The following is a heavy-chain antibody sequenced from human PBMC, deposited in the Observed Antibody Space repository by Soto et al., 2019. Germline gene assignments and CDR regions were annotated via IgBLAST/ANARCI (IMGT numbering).Heavy chain of an antibody. V-gene: IGHV4-59*01. CDR2: IYYSGST. CDR1: GGSISSYY. CDR3: ARLTGLGSGSYYNREIDY. D-gene: IGHD3-10*01. J-gene: IGHJ4*02. Sequence: SETLSLTCTVSGGSISSYYWSWIRQPPGKGLEWIGYIYYSGSTNYNPSLKSRVTISVDTSKNQFSLKLSSVTAADTAVYYCARLTGLGSGSYYNREIDYWGQGTLVTVSS.